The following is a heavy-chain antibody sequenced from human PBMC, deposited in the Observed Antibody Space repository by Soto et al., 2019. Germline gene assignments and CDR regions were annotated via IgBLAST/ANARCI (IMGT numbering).Heavy chain of an antibody. V-gene: IGHV4-34*01. D-gene: IGHD3-9*01. CDR1: GGSFSTYY. J-gene: IGHJ3*02. CDR2: INHSGNN. CDR3: ARGGSNDWQVALDI. Sequence: QLQQWGAGLSKPSETLSLTCVVSGGSFSTYYYNWIRQSPGKGLEWIGEINHSGNNNYSPSLKSRVTMSLDTSKNQFSLKLTSVTAADTAVYYCARGGSNDWQVALDIWGQGTMVTVSS.